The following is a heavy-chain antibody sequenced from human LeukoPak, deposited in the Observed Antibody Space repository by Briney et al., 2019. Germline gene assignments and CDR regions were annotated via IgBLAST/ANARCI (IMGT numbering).Heavy chain of an antibody. CDR3: ARVGVPFNCGDLHRRGCPGVTSTSPVVGRQRKYYYYYYMDV. CDR2: INWNGGRT. CDR1: GFTFDDYG. D-gene: IGHD3-22*01. J-gene: IGHJ6*03. V-gene: IGHV3-20*04. Sequence: PGGSLRLSCAASGFTFDDYGMSWVRQAPGKGLEWVSGINWNGGRTGYADSVKGRFTISRDNLKNTLYLQMNSLRAEDTAVYYCARVGVPFNCGDLHRRGCPGVTSTSPVVGRQRKYYYYYYMDVWGKGTTVTVSS.